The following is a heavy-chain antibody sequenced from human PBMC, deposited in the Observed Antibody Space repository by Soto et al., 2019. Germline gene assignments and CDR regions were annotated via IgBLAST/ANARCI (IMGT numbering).Heavy chain of an antibody. CDR3: ARGWCGPDV. CDR1: GFTLSGRS. D-gene: IGHD3-10*01. J-gene: IGHJ6*04. V-gene: IGHV3-74*01. CDR2: IDNAGTDS. Sequence: EVQLVESGGGLVQPGGSLRLSCAASGFTLSGRSMHWVRQAPGKGLVWVSGIDNAGTDSTYAASVKGRFTSSRDNAKNMLYLQMNSLRVEDTALYYCARGWCGPDVLGKGTTVTVSS.